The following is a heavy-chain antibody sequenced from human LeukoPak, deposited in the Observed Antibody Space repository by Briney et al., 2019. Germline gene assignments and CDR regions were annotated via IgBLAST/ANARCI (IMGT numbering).Heavy chain of an antibody. CDR1: GFTFNTYW. Sequence: GGSLRLSCVASGFTFNTYWIHWVRQGPGKGLVWVSLTNPDGTTTTYANSVKGRFTVSRDNARNTLYLQMNSLRGEDAAVYYCARGLAGAYRIMDDWGQGTTVTVS. V-gene: IGHV3-74*01. J-gene: IGHJ6*02. D-gene: IGHD6-19*01. CDR2: TNPDGTTT. CDR3: ARGLAGAYRIMDD.